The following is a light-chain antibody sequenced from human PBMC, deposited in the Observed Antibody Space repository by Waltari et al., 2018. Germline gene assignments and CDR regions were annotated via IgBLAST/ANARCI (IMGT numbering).Light chain of an antibody. J-gene: IGLJ3*02. CDR3: TSYTDSDNLV. CDR1: SSDIGAHNY. Sequence: QSALTQPPSASGSLGQSVTLSCTGTSSDIGAHNYVSWYQHRPGNPPKLVIFEVVKRPSGVPDRFSGSKSGSTASLTVSGLQADDEADNYWTSYTDSDNLVFGGGTNLAVL. CDR2: EVV. V-gene: IGLV2-8*01.